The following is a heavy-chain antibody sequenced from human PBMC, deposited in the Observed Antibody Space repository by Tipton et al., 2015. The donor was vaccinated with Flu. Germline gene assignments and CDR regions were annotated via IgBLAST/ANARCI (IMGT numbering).Heavy chain of an antibody. J-gene: IGHJ3*02. V-gene: IGHV4-34*01. CDR2: INHSGST. CDR1: GGSFSGYY. D-gene: IGHD5-18*01. CDR3: ARRRPYIYGSRGEAFDI. Sequence: TLSLTCAVYGGSFSGYYWSWIRQPPGKGLGWIGEINHSGSTNYNPSLKSRVPISVDTYTTQFSLKLSSVTAADTAVYYCARRRPYIYGSRGEAFDIWGQGTMVTVSS.